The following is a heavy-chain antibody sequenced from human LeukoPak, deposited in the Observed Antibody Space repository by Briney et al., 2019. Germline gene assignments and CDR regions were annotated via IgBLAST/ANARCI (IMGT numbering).Heavy chain of an antibody. D-gene: IGHD3-3*01. V-gene: IGHV3-7*03. CDR2: IKKDGSQK. CDR3: TRVFGGYDVSDY. J-gene: IGHJ4*02. Sequence: PGGSLRLSCVASGFTFSSFWMSWVRQAPGKGLEWVANIKKDGSQKYYVDSVEGRFTISRDNAKNSLYLQMDSLRVEDTAVYYCTRVFGGYDVSDYWGQGTLVTVSS. CDR1: GFTFSSFW.